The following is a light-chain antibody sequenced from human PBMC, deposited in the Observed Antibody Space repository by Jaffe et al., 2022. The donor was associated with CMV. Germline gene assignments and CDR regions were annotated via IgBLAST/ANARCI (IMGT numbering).Light chain of an antibody. J-gene: IGKJ2*01. CDR1: QSISNY. CDR2: AAS. CDR3: QQSYTTPYT. V-gene: IGKV1-39*01. Sequence: DIQMTQSPSSLPASVGDRVTITCRASQSISNYLNWYQQKPGKAPKVLIYAASTLQSGVPSRFSGSGSGTDFTLTISSLQPEDFATYHCQQSYTTPYTFGQGTKLEIK.